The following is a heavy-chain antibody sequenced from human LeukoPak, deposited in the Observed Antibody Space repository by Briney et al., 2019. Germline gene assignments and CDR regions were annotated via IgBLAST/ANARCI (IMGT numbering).Heavy chain of an antibody. CDR3: AKEGYDSSGLDY. V-gene: IGHV3-30*02. CDR2: IRYNGSNK. Sequence: GGSLRLSCAASGFTFSSYGMHWVRQAPGKGLEWVAFIRYNGSNKYYGDSVKGRFTISRDNSMNTRYLQMNNLRAEDTAVYYCAKEGYDSSGLDYWGQGNLVTVSS. J-gene: IGHJ4*02. CDR1: GFTFSSYG. D-gene: IGHD3-22*01.